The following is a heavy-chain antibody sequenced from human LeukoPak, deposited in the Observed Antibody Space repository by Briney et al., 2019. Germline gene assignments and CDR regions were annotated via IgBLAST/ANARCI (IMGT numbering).Heavy chain of an antibody. J-gene: IGHJ3*02. V-gene: IGHV3-66*01. Sequence: GGSPRLSCVASGFTVSSEYMSWVRQAPGKGLEWVSVMYSGGSTYYADSVKDRFIISRDSSRNTLYLQMNSLRAEDTAVYYCARGGPEDAFDIWGQGTLVTVSS. D-gene: IGHD1-14*01. CDR2: MYSGGST. CDR1: GFTVSSEY. CDR3: ARGGPEDAFDI.